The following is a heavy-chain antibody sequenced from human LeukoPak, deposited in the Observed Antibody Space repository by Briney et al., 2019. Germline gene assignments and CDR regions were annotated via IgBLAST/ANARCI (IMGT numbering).Heavy chain of an antibody. CDR2: ISYDGSNK. V-gene: IGHV3-30*18. CDR1: GFTFNTYG. J-gene: IGHJ4*02. Sequence: PGGTLRLSCAASGFTFNTYGMTWVRQAPGKGLEWVAVISYDGSNKYYADSVKGRFTISRDNSKNTLYLQMNSLRAEDTAVYYCAKGGYSSSWTFDYWGQGTLVTVSS. D-gene: IGHD6-13*01. CDR3: AKGGYSSSWTFDY.